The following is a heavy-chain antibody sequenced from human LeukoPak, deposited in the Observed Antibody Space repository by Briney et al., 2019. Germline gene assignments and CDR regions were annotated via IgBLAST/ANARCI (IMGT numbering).Heavy chain of an antibody. CDR1: GGTFSSYA. CDR2: IIPIFGTA. Sequence: SVKVSCKASGGTFSSYAISWVRQAPGQGLEWMGGIIPIFGTANYAQKLQGRVTMTTDTSTSTAYMELRSLRSDDTAVYYCARDELLWFGELFFPFDYWGQGTLVTVSS. CDR3: ARDELLWFGELFFPFDY. V-gene: IGHV1-69*05. D-gene: IGHD3-10*01. J-gene: IGHJ4*02.